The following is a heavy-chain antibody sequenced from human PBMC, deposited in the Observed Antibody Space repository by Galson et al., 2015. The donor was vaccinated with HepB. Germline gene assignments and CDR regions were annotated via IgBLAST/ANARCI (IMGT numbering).Heavy chain of an antibody. CDR1: GYTFTSYA. CDR3: ARGRPSITGTTSRWFDP. Sequence: SVKVSCKASGYTFTSYAMHWVRQAPGQRLEWMGWINAGNGNTKYSQKFQGRVSITRDTSASTAYMELSSLRSEDTAVYYCARGRPSITGTTSRWFDPWGQGTLVTVSS. D-gene: IGHD1-7*01. V-gene: IGHV1-3*01. J-gene: IGHJ5*02. CDR2: INAGNGNT.